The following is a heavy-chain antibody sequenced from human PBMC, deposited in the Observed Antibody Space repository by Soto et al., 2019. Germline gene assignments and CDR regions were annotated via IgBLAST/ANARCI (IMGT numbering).Heavy chain of an antibody. CDR3: SRAVRTGSKGYCSGGSCLDY. D-gene: IGHD2-15*01. J-gene: IGHJ4*02. CDR2: IYYSGST. Sequence: SETLSLTCTVSGGSISSGDYYWSWIRQPPGKGLEWIGYIYYSGSTYYNPSLKSRVTISVDTSKNQFSLKLSSVTAADTAVYYCSRAVRTGSKGYCSGGSCLDYWGQGTLVTVSS. V-gene: IGHV4-30-4*01. CDR1: GGSISSGDYY.